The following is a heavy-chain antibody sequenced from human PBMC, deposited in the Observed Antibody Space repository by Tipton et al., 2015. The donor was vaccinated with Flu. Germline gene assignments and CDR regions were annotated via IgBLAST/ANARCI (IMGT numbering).Heavy chain of an antibody. V-gene: IGHV4-61*01. CDR3: ARGGAAAHSSN. Sequence: GLVKPSETLSLTCGVSGGSISSSSYYCNWIRQPPGKGLEWIGYIYYSGSTNYNPSLKSRVTISIDTSKNQFSLKLNSVTAADTAVYYCARGGAAAHSSNWGLGTLVTVSS. D-gene: IGHD6-13*01. CDR2: IYYSGST. CDR1: GGSISSSSYY. J-gene: IGHJ4*02.